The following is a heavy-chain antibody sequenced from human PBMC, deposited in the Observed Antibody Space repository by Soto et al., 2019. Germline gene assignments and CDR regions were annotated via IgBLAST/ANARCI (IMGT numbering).Heavy chain of an antibody. J-gene: IGHJ6*02. Sequence: PSETLSLTCTVSVGSIISSSYYWGCIRQPPGKGLEWIETVYYSGSTYYNSSLKSRVTISVDTSKNQFSLKLSSVTAADTAVYYCARLIADTAMITDGMDVWGQGTTVTVSS. V-gene: IGHV4-39*01. D-gene: IGHD5-18*01. CDR2: VYYSGST. CDR3: ARLIADTAMITDGMDV. CDR1: VGSIISSSYY.